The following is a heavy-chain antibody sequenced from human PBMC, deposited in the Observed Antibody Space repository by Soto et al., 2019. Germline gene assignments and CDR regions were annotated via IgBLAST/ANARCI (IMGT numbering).Heavy chain of an antibody. CDR2: IIPIFGTA. J-gene: IGHJ1*01. V-gene: IGHV1-69*13. Sequence: SVKVSCKASGGTFSSYATSWVRQAPGQGLEWMGGIIPIFGTANYAQKFQGRVTITADESTSTAYMELSSLRSEDTAVYYCARVHLYDSSGYFPLARWGQGTLVTVSS. CDR3: ARVHLYDSSGYFPLAR. D-gene: IGHD3-22*01. CDR1: GGTFSSYA.